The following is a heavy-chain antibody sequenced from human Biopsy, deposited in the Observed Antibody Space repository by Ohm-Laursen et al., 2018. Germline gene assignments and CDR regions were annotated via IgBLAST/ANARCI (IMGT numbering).Heavy chain of an antibody. CDR3: GNEVHGRDY. V-gene: IGHV4-34*08. CDR1: GKTFSDYQ. Sequence: PSETLSLTCAVFGKTFSDYQWSWIRQPPGKGLEWIGQINQAGTTNYNPSLKSRVSISADASKCEFSLRLTSVTAADTAVYLCGNEVHGRDYWGLGAQVTVSS. J-gene: IGHJ4*02. D-gene: IGHD2-15*01. CDR2: INQAGTT.